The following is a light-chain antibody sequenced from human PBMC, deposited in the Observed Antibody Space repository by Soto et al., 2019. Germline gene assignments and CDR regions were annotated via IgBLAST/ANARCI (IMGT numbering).Light chain of an antibody. CDR3: HSYTSTNTLV. J-gene: IGLJ2*01. CDR2: DVT. Sequence: QSALTQPASVSGSPGQSITISCTGTSSDVGGYNHVSWYQQHPGKAPKLMIYDVTDRPSGVSNRFSGSKSGNTASLAIAGLQAEDEADYYCHSYTSTNTLVFGGGTQLTV. CDR1: SSDVGGYNH. V-gene: IGLV2-14*03.